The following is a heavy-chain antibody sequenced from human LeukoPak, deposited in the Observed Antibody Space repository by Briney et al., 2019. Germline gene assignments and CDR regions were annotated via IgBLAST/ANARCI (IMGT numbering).Heavy chain of an antibody. CDR3: ARDPLYGSGSDHNVWVFDY. CDR2: INPNSGDT. Sequence: ASVKVSCKASGYTFTNYYMQWVRQAPGQGLEWMGWINPNSGDTNYAQKFQGRVTMTRDTSISIAYMELTWLTSDDTAVYYCARDPLYGSGSDHNVWVFDYWGQGTLVTVSS. J-gene: IGHJ4*02. CDR1: GYTFTNYY. D-gene: IGHD3-10*01. V-gene: IGHV1-2*02.